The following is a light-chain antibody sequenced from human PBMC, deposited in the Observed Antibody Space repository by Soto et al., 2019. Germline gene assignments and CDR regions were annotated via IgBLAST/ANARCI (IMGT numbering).Light chain of an antibody. Sequence: EIVLTQSPGTLSLSPGERATLSCRASQSVSSSYVSWYQQKPGQAHSLLIYGASSRASGIPDRFSGSGSGTDFTLTISRLEPEDFAVYYCQQYGSSPLTFGGGTKVEIK. J-gene: IGKJ4*01. V-gene: IGKV3-20*01. CDR3: QQYGSSPLT. CDR2: GAS. CDR1: QSVSSSY.